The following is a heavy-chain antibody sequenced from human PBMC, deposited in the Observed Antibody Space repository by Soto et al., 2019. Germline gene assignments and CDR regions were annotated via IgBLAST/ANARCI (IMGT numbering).Heavy chain of an antibody. CDR3: ARHVDYVYYFDY. Sequence: SQTLSLTSSVAGGSIINTTYYWIWIRQTPGKGLEWIGSIYYSGSTYYNPSLKSRVTISVDTSKNQFSLKLSSVTAADTAVYYCARHVDYVYYFDYWGQGIPVTVSS. CDR1: GGSIINTTYY. V-gene: IGHV4-39*01. D-gene: IGHD4-17*01. CDR2: IYYSGST. J-gene: IGHJ4*02.